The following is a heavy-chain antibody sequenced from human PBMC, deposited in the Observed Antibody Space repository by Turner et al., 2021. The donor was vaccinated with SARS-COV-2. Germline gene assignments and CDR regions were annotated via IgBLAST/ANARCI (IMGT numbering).Heavy chain of an antibody. CDR2: LNQGGGEN. D-gene: IGHD2-15*01. J-gene: IGHJ4*02. CDR3: ARGYCSGGSCYGAGYDF. V-gene: IGHV3-7*04. Sequence: EVQLVESGGGLVQPGESLRLSCAAFEFSFNNYWMSWVRQAPGKGLEWVANLNQGGGENYYVDSVKGRFTIYRDNAKNSLYLEMNSLRAEDTAVYYCARGYCSGGSCYGAGYDFWGQGTLVAVSS. CDR1: EFSFNNYW.